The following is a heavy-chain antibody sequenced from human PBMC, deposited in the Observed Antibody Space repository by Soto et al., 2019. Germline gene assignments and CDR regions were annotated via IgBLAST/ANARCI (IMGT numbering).Heavy chain of an antibody. Sequence: EVQLVESGGGLIQPGGSLRLSCAASGFTVSSNYLSWVRQAPGKGLEWVSVVYGSGSTDYADSVKGRFTISRDNSKNTLYLQMNTLRVEDTAVYYCARLQYTSSWSTWGAFDIWGQGTMVTVSP. D-gene: IGHD6-13*01. CDR2: VYGSGST. V-gene: IGHV3-53*01. CDR1: GFTVSSNY. CDR3: ARLQYTSSWSTWGAFDI. J-gene: IGHJ3*02.